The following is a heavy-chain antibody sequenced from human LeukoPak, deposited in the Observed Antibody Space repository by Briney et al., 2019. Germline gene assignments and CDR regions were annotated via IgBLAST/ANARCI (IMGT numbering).Heavy chain of an antibody. CDR1: GFTFSSYW. CDR3: ARVPTLSSYYYYYYMDV. J-gene: IGHJ6*03. Sequence: PGGSLRLSCAASGFTFSSYWMSWVRQAPGKGLEWVANIKQDGSEKYYVDSVKGRFTISRDNAKNSLYLQMNSLRAEDTAVYYCARVPTLSSYYYYYYMDVWGKGTTVTVSS. V-gene: IGHV3-7*04. CDR2: IKQDGSEK.